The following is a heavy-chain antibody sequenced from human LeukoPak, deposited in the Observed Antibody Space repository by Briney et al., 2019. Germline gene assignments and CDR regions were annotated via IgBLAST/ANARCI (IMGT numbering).Heavy chain of an antibody. CDR1: GFTFSSYA. V-gene: IGHV3-23*01. CDR3: TKDGSHAGENDNRGFLID. Sequence: GGSLRLSCAASGFTFSSYAMSWVRQTPGKGLEWVSNISGGGDSDYYADSVKGRFTISRDRSTNTVYMQMNSLRADDTAIYYCTKDGSHAGENDNRGFLIDWGQGTLVTVSS. J-gene: IGHJ4*02. D-gene: IGHD3-22*01. CDR2: ISGGGDSD.